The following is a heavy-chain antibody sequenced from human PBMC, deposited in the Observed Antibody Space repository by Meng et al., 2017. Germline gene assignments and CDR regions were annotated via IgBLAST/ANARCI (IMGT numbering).Heavy chain of an antibody. V-gene: IGHV5-51*01. CDR1: GYSFTSYW. CDR3: AKDMTGGYYYYGMDV. CDR2: IYPGDSDT. J-gene: IGHJ6*02. D-gene: IGHD3-16*01. Sequence: GESLKISCKGSGYSFTSYWIGWVRQMPGKGLEWMGIIYPGDSDTRYSPSFQGQVTISADKSISTAYLQWSSLKASDTAMYYCAKDMTGGYYYYGMDVWGQGTTVTVSS.